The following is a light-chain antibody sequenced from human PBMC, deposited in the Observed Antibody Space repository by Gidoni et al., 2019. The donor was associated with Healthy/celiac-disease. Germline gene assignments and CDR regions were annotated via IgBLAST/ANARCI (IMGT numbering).Light chain of an antibody. J-gene: IGLJ3*02. V-gene: IGLV2-8*01. Sequence: SALTQPPSESGSPGQSVTITCTGTSSDAGGYNYVSWYQQHPGKAPKLMIYEISKRPSGVPDRFSGSKSGNTASLTVSGLQAEDEADYYCSSYAGSNNLVFGGGTKLTVL. CDR2: EIS. CDR3: SSYAGSNNLV. CDR1: SSDAGGYNY.